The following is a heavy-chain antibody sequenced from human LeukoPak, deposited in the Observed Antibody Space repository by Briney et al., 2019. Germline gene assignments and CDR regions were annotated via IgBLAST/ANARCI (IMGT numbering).Heavy chain of an antibody. Sequence: SETLCLTCTVSGYSISSVYYWGWIRQPPGKGLEWIGSIYHSGSTYYNPSLKSRVTISVDTSKNHFSLKLSSVTAADTAPYYCARVGYSGYEIDYYYGMDVWGQGTTVTVSS. CDR2: IYHSGST. D-gene: IGHD5-12*01. J-gene: IGHJ6*02. CDR3: ARVGYSGYEIDYYYGMDV. CDR1: GYSISSVYY. V-gene: IGHV4-38-2*02.